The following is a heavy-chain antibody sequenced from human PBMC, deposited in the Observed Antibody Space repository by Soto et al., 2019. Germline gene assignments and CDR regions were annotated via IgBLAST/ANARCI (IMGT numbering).Heavy chain of an antibody. Sequence: QVQLVQSGAEVKKPGASVKVSCKASGYTFTGYFVHWVRQAPGQGLEWMGLINPSGDGTSYAQKFQGRVTMTRDPSTSTVYMELSSLRSEHTAMYYCTRGSCGSATCSPSGWLDPWGQGTLVTVSS. CDR2: INPSGDGT. V-gene: IGHV1-46*03. D-gene: IGHD2-2*01. CDR3: TRGSCGSATCSPSGWLDP. J-gene: IGHJ5*02. CDR1: GYTFTGYF.